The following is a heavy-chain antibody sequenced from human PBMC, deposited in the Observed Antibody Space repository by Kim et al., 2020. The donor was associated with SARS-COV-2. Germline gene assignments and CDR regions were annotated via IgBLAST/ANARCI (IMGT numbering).Heavy chain of an antibody. J-gene: IGHJ4*02. D-gene: IGHD2-21*02. V-gene: IGHV4-34*01. Sequence: NYNPYLKSRVTISVDTSKNQFSLKLSSVTAADTAVYYCARRVAAILDFDYWGQGTLVTVSS. CDR3: ARRVAAILDFDY.